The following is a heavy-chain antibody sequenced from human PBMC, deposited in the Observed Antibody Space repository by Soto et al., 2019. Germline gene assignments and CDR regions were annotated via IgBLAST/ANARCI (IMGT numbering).Heavy chain of an antibody. CDR3: ARVPRYCISTSCYISWFDP. CDR1: GGSISSGGYY. Sequence: SETLSLTCTVSGGSISSGGYYWSWIRQHPGKGLEWIGYIYYSGSTYYNPSLKSRVTISVDTSKNQFSLKLSSVTAADTAVYYCARVPRYCISTSCYISWFDPWGQGTLVTVSS. CDR2: IYYSGST. J-gene: IGHJ5*02. V-gene: IGHV4-31*03. D-gene: IGHD2-2*02.